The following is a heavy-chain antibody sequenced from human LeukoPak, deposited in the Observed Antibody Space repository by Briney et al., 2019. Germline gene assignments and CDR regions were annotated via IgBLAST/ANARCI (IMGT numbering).Heavy chain of an antibody. J-gene: IGHJ4*02. CDR2: ISGNGDNT. D-gene: IGHD6-19*01. CDR1: RFTFSVYT. CDR3: ARGMNHRSYSSGWLL. Sequence: GGSLRLSCSASRFTFSVYTMHWVRQAPGKGLEFVSAISGNGDNTFYADSMKGRFTISRDNSKNTLWLQMSSLRDDDTAVYYCARGMNHRSYSSGWLLWAEGTLVTVSS. V-gene: IGHV3-64D*06.